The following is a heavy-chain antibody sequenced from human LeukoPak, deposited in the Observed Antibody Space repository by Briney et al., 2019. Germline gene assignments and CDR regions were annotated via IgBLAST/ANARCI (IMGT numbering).Heavy chain of an antibody. J-gene: IGHJ1*01. Sequence: PGGSLRLSCAASGFTFSCYCMHWVGQAPGKGLEWVAVIWYVGSNKYYGDSVKGRFTISRDNSKKTLYLQMNSLRVEDTAVYYCARGDGYNDAEYLQLWGQGTLVTVS. CDR3: ARGDGYNDAEYLQL. CDR1: GFTFSCYC. V-gene: IGHV3-33*01. CDR2: IWYVGSNK. D-gene: IGHD5-24*01.